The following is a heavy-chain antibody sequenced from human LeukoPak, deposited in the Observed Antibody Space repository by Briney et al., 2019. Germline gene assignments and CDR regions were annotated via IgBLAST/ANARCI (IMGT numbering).Heavy chain of an antibody. V-gene: IGHV3-23*01. CDR1: GFTFSNYA. CDR3: AKDLYYYDSSGGSDY. Sequence: PGGSLRLSCAASGFTFSNYAMTWVRQAPGKGLEWVSAITGSGGNTYYADSVKGRFTISRDNSKNTLYLQMNSLRAEDTAVYYCAKDLYYYDSSGGSDYWGQGTLVTVSS. CDR2: ITGSGGNT. J-gene: IGHJ4*02. D-gene: IGHD3-22*01.